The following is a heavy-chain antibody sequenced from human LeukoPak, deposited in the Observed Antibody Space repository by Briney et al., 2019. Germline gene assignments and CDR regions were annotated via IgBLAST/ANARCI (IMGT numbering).Heavy chain of an antibody. J-gene: IGHJ4*02. CDR3: ARDPRSEIAAAGPLDY. V-gene: IGHV3-21*01. D-gene: IGHD6-13*01. CDR1: GFTFSSYS. CDR2: ISSSSSYI. Sequence: GGSLRLSCAASGFTFSSYSMNWVRQAPGKGLEWVSSISSSSSYIYYADSVKGRFTISRGNAKNSLYLQMNSLRAEDTAVYYCARDPRSEIAAAGPLDYWGQGTLVTVSS.